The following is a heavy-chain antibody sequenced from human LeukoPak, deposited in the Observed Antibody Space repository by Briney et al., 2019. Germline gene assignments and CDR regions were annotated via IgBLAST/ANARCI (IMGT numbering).Heavy chain of an antibody. V-gene: IGHV3-11*04. CDR1: GFTFSDYY. J-gene: IGHJ4*02. CDR3: ARDSVEWLLYRYYFDY. D-gene: IGHD3-3*01. CDR2: ISTSGGTI. Sequence: PGGSLRLSCAASGFTFSDYYMSWIRQAPGKGLEWVSYISTSGGTIYYADSVKGRFTISRDNAKNSLYLQMNSLRAEDTAVYYCARDSVEWLLYRYYFDYWGQGTLVTVSS.